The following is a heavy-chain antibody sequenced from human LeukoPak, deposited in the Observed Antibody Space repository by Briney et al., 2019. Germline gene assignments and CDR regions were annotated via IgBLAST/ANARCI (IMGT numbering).Heavy chain of an antibody. D-gene: IGHD2-15*01. V-gene: IGHV4-34*01. Sequence: SETLSLTCAVYGGSFSGYYWSWIRQPPGKGLEWIGEINHSGSTNYNPSLKSRVTISVDTSKNQFSLKLSSVTAADTAVYYCARRRGSGYYYYYMDVWGKGTTVTISS. CDR1: GGSFSGYY. J-gene: IGHJ6*03. CDR3: ARRRGSGYYYYYMDV. CDR2: INHSGST.